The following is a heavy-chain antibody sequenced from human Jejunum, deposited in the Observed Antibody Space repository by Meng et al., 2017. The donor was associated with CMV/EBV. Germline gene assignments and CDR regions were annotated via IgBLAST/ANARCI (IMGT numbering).Heavy chain of an antibody. CDR2: VYRSGGT. D-gene: IGHD3-10*01. CDR1: SLYY. V-gene: IGHV4-38-2*02. Sequence: SLYYWSWIRQTPGRGLEWIGSVYRSGGTYYNPSLQSRVTISVDTSKNQFSLRLTSVTAADTAVYYCARDLGYYYGSGSYYNWFDPWGQGTLVTVS. CDR3: ARDLGYYYGSGSYYNWFDP. J-gene: IGHJ5*02.